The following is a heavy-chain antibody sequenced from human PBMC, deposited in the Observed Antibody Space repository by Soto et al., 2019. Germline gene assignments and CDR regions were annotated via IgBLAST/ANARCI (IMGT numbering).Heavy chain of an antibody. CDR2: IIPIFGTA. D-gene: IGHD3-22*01. J-gene: IGHJ3*02. Sequence: QVQLVQSGAEVKKPGSSVKVSCKASGGTFSSYAISWVRQAPGQGLEWMGGIIPIFGTANYAQNFQGRVTITADKSTSTAYMELSSLRSEDTAVYYCARAWYYDSSGYYYTDGAFDIWGQGTMVTVSS. CDR3: ARAWYYDSSGYYYTDGAFDI. V-gene: IGHV1-69*06. CDR1: GGTFSSYA.